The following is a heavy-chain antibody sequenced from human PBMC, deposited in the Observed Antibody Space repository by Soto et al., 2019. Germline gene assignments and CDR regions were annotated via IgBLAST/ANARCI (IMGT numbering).Heavy chain of an antibody. CDR2: MNPNSGNA. CDR3: ARSPSGRRLQGGWFDP. D-gene: IGHD1-26*01. V-gene: IGHV1-8*01. Sequence: QVQLVQSGAEVKKPGASVKVSCKASGYPFTSYDVRWVRRAGGQGLEWMGLMNPNSGNAGYEQKFKGRVTMTRDSSISTAYMELSSLRSEDTAMYYCARSPSGRRLQGGWFDPWGQGTLVTVSS. CDR1: GYPFTSYD. J-gene: IGHJ5*02.